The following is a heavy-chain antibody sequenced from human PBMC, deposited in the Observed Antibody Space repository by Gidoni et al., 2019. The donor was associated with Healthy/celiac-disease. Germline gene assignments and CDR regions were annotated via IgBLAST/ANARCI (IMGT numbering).Heavy chain of an antibody. CDR2: ISSSSSYT. J-gene: IGHJ6*02. CDR3: ARGTTVTDYYYYGMDV. V-gene: IGHV3-11*06. CDR1: GFTFSDYY. D-gene: IGHD4-17*01. Sequence: QVQLVESGGGLVKPGGSLRLSCAASGFTFSDYYMSWIRQAPGKGLEWVSYISSSSSYTNYADSVKGRFTISRDNAKNSLYLQMNSLRAEDTAVYYCARGTTVTDYYYYGMDVWGQGTTVTVSS.